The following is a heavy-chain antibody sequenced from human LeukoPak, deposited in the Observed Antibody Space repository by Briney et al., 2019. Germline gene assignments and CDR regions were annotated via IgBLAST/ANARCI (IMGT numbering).Heavy chain of an antibody. Sequence: PGGPLRLSCAASGFTFSSYAMNGVPLAPGKGLEWVGRIRSKTDYGTTDYAAPVKGRFTVSRDDSIHTLYLQMHSLKTEDTAVYYCTTRELRYYGSGTYPVAFDIWGQGTMVTVSS. CDR2: IRSKTDYGTT. CDR1: GFTFSSYA. D-gene: IGHD3-10*01. CDR3: TTRELRYYGSGTYPVAFDI. J-gene: IGHJ3*02. V-gene: IGHV3-15*01.